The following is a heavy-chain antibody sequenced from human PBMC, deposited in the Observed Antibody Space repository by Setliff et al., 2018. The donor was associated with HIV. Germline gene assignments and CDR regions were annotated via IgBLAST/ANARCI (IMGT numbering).Heavy chain of an antibody. V-gene: IGHV4-59*01. CDR3: ARGDGYRSNDAYYDTGMDV. Sequence: SETLSLTCKVSGASISSYYWSWVRQPPGKGLEWIGYIYNSGYSNSKPSLKSRVTMSLDTSKNQFSLELTSVTAADTAVYFCARGDGYRSNDAYYDTGMDVWGQGTLVTVSS. D-gene: IGHD5-12*01. CDR2: IYNSGYS. CDR1: GASISSYY. J-gene: IGHJ4*02.